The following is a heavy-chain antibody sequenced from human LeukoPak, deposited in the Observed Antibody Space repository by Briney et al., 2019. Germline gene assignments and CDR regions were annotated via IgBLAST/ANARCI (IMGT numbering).Heavy chain of an antibody. V-gene: IGHV3-30*04. D-gene: IGHD3-22*01. J-gene: IGHJ4*02. CDR1: GLTFSSYA. Sequence: GRSLRLSCAASGLTFSSYAMHWVRQAPGKGLEWVAVISYDGTNKYYADSVKGRFTISRDNSKNTLYLQMNSLRAEDTAVYYCARVQYYYDSSGYYVGYYFDSWGQGTLVTVSS. CDR2: ISYDGTNK. CDR3: ARVQYYYDSSGYYVGYYFDS.